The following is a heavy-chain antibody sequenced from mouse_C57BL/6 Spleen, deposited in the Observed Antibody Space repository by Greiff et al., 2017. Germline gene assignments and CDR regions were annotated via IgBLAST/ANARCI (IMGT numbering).Heavy chain of an antibody. V-gene: IGHV1-55*01. CDR2: IYPGGGST. D-gene: IGHD1-1*01. CDR3: AREDYGSSLMDY. J-gene: IGHJ4*01. CDR1: GYTFTSSW. Sequence: QVHVKQPGAELVKPGASVKMSCKASGYTFTSSWITWVKQRPGQGLEWIGDIYPGGGSTNYNEKFKSKATLTVDTSSSTAYMQLSSLTSEDSAVYYCAREDYGSSLMDYWGQGTSVTVSS.